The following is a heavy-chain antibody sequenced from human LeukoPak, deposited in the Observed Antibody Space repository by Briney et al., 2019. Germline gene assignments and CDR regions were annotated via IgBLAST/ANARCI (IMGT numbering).Heavy chain of an antibody. CDR3: AREPTMVRGVIPYYFDY. CDR1: GGTFSSYA. J-gene: IGHJ4*02. V-gene: IGHV1-69*06. D-gene: IGHD3-10*01. CDR2: IIPIFGTA. Sequence: ASVKVSCKASGGTFSSYAISWVRQAPGQGLEWMGGIIPIFGTANYAQKFQGRVTITADKSTSTAYMELSSLRSEDTAVYYCAREPTMVRGVIPYYFDYWGQGTLVTVSS.